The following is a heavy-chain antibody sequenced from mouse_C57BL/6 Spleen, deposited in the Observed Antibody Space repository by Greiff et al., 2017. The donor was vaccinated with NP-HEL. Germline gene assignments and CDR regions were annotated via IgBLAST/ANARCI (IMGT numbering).Heavy chain of an antibody. CDR3: AIGGAIYSCAMDY. D-gene: IGHD2-1*01. V-gene: IGHV1-20*01. J-gene: IGHJ4*01. Sequence: VQLQQSGPELVKPGDSVKISCKASGYSFTGSFMNWVMQSHGKSLEWIGRINPYNGDTFYNQKFKGKATLTVDKSSSTAHMELRSLTSEDSAVYYCAIGGAIYSCAMDYWGQGTSVTVSS. CDR2: INPYNGDT. CDR1: GYSFTGSF.